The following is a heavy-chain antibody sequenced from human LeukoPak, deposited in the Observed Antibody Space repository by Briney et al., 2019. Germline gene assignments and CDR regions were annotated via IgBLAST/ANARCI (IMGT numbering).Heavy chain of an antibody. CDR3: ARGRYGGAIDI. Sequence: TGGSLRLSCAASGFTFSSYAMSWVRQAPGKGLEWVANIKQDGSEKYYVDAVKGRFIISRDNAKDSLYLQMNSLRAEDTAVYYCARGRYGGAIDIWGQGTMVTVSS. CDR1: GFTFSSYA. J-gene: IGHJ3*02. V-gene: IGHV3-7*01. D-gene: IGHD5-18*01. CDR2: IKQDGSEK.